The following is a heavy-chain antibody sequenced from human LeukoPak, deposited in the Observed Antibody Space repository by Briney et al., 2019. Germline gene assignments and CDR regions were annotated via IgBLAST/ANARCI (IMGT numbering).Heavy chain of an antibody. CDR1: GFTFSSYA. D-gene: IGHD3-9*01. Sequence: GGSLRFSGAASGFTFSSYARSWVRQAPGKGLKWVSAISGSGGSTYYADSVKGRFTISRDNSKNTLYLQMNSLRAEDTAVYYCAKDHISLRYFDWLPSFDYWGQGALVTVSS. CDR3: AKDHISLRYFDWLPSFDY. J-gene: IGHJ4*02. V-gene: IGHV3-23*01. CDR2: ISGSGGST.